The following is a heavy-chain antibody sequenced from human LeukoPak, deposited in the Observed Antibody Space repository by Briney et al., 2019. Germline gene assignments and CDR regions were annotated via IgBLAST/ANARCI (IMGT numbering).Heavy chain of an antibody. V-gene: IGHV3-53*01. J-gene: IGHJ4*02. CDR2: MYTGGTT. D-gene: IGHD3-16*01. CDR3: AKDEATSGGGLAS. CDR1: GFTVSGTH. Sequence: GGSLRLSCAASGFTVSGTHMSWVRQAPGKGLEWVSAMYTGGTTYYADSVMGRFTVSRHNSRNTVFLHMNSLRLDDTAVYYCAKDEATSGGGLASWGQGTLVTVSS.